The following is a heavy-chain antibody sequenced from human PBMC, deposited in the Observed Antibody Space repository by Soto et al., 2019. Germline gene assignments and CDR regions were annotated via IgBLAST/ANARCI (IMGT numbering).Heavy chain of an antibody. CDR3: AADHYLLYYGSGSYFPYGMDV. J-gene: IGHJ6*02. CDR1: GFTFTSSA. D-gene: IGHD3-10*01. V-gene: IGHV1-58*01. Sequence: QLQLVQSGPEVKKPGTSVKVSGKASGFTFTSSAVQWVRQARGQRLEWIGWIVVGSGNTNYAQKFQERVTITRDMPTSTAYMELSSLRSEDTAVYYCAADHYLLYYGSGSYFPYGMDVWGQGTTVTVSS. CDR2: IVVGSGNT.